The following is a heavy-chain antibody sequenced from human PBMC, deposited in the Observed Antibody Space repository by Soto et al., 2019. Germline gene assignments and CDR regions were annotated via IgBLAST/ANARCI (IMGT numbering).Heavy chain of an antibody. CDR2: IYWDDDE. J-gene: IGHJ4*02. CDR3: AHSRNLITEDAQVGDFDY. V-gene: IGHV2-5*02. CDR1: GFSLNTDGEG. D-gene: IGHD3-10*01. Sequence: QITLKESGPTPVKPTQTLTLTCSFSGFSLNTDGEGVGWVRQPPGEALEWLALIYWDDDERYSPSLKTRLTITKGPSKNPGVLIMTNIDPVDTATYYCAHSRNLITEDAQVGDFDYWGQGTLVTVSS.